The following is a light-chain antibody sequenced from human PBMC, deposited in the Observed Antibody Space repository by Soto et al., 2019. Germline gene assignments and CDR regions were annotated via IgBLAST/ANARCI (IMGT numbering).Light chain of an antibody. CDR2: EAS. Sequence: QSALTQPASVSGSPGQSITISWTGTSSDVGSYNLVSWYQQHPGKAPKLMIYEASKRPSGVSNRFSGSKSGNTASLTISGLQAEDEAEYYCCSYAGSNVVFGGGTKVTVL. CDR3: CSYAGSNVV. J-gene: IGLJ2*01. CDR1: SSDVGSYNL. V-gene: IGLV2-23*01.